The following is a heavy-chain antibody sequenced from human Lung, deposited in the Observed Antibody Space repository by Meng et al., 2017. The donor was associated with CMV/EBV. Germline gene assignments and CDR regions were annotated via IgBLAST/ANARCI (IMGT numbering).Heavy chain of an antibody. J-gene: IGHJ4*02. CDR2: IKQDGSEK. D-gene: IGHD2-2*01. V-gene: IGHV3-7*01. CDR3: ARDPRVKSYVVVPAASDY. CDR1: GFTFNTYW. Sequence: SCVASGFTFNTYWMSWVRQAPGKGLEWVANIKQDGSEKYYVGSVKGRFTISRDNAKNSLYLQMNSLRAEDTAVYYCARDPRVKSYVVVPAASDYXGQAXMVTVSS.